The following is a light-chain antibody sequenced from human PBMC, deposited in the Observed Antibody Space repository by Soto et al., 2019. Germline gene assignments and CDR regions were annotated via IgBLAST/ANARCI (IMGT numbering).Light chain of an antibody. J-gene: IGKJ5*01. CDR3: QQYENLPT. CDR1: QNINNY. V-gene: IGKV1-33*01. CDR2: DAS. Sequence: DIQMTQSPSSLSASVGDRVTITCPASQNINNYLHWYQQKPGRAPKLLIYDASNLEAGVPSRFRGSGSGTDFTFTISRLQPEDIATYYCQQYENLPTFGQGKRLEIK.